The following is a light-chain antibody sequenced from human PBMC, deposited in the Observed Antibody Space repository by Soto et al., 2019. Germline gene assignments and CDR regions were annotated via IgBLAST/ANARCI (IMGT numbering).Light chain of an antibody. CDR1: QSITTY. Sequence: DIRMTQSPSSLSASLGDRVTITCRASQSITTYLNWYQQTPGKAPTLLISSASSLQAGVPVRFSGSGSGTDFALTISSLQPEDSATYYCQHSHSTPYSFGQGTKLEIK. CDR3: QHSHSTPYS. CDR2: SAS. V-gene: IGKV1-39*01. J-gene: IGKJ2*01.